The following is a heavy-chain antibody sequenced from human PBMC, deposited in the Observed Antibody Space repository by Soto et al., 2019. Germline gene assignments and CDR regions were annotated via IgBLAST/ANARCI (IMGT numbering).Heavy chain of an antibody. J-gene: IGHJ4*02. Sequence: QVQLQESSPGLVKPSQTLSLTCTVSGGSITRGGYYWTWILQHPGKGLEWIGYIYYSGSTYYNPSLKSRLTISVDSSKNQFSLKLSSVTAADTAVYYCARVDSGVYAYFDYWGQGTLVTVSS. CDR1: GGSITRGGYY. CDR2: IYYSGST. CDR3: ARVDSGVYAYFDY. V-gene: IGHV4-31*03. D-gene: IGHD4-17*01.